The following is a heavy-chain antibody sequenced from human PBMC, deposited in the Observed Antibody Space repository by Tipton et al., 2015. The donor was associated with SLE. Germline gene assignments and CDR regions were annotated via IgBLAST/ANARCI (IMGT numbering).Heavy chain of an antibody. V-gene: IGHV4-59*01. J-gene: IGHJ1*01. CDR2: IYYSGST. CDR3: ARGEQQPGAEYFQH. Sequence: LRLSCAVYGGSFSGYYWSWIRQPPGKGLEWIGYIYYSGSTNYNPSLKSRVTISVETSKNQFSLKLSSVTAADTAVYYCARGEQQPGAEYFQHWGQGTLVTVSS. CDR1: GGSFSGYY. D-gene: IGHD6-13*01.